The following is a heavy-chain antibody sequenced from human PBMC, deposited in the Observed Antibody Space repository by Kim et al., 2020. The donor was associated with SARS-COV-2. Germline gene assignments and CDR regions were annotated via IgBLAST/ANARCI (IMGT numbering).Heavy chain of an antibody. V-gene: IGHV1-24*01. J-gene: IGHJ4*02. Sequence: KFQGRVTMTEDTSTDTAYMELSSLRSEDTAVYYCATAVAAGTTTMPGFDYWGQGTLVTVSS. D-gene: IGHD6-13*01. CDR3: ATAVAAGTTTMPGFDY.